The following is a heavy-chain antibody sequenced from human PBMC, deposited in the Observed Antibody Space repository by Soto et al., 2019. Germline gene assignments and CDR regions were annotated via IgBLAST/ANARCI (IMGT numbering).Heavy chain of an antibody. J-gene: IGHJ4*02. Sequence: VAAISYDGGHMYYGDSVKGRFTISRDNSKNTLYLQMTSLRPEDTAVYHCVKDSWWLVSFDHWGQGTLVTVSS. D-gene: IGHD6-19*01. CDR3: VKDSWWLVSFDH. V-gene: IGHV3-30*18. CDR2: ISYDGGHM.